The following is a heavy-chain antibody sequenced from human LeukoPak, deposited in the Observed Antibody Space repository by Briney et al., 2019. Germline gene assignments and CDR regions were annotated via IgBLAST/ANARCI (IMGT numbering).Heavy chain of an antibody. CDR1: GGAITTTTNH. CDR2: IYYSGST. Sequence: PSQTLSLTCAVSGGAITTTTNHWACLRPHTGQGLESIRDIYYSGSTNYNPSLKSRVSMSLVTSKKQFSLKLRSVTAADTAFYYCATDYCGAGYTGFFDSWGPGTLVTVSS. J-gene: IGHJ4*02. CDR3: ATDYCGAGYTGFFDS. D-gene: IGHD4/OR15-4a*01. V-gene: IGHV4-31*11.